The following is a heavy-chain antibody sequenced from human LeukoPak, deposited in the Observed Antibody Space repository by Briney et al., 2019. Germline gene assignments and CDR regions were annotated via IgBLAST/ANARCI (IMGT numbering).Heavy chain of an antibody. CDR1: GFTFDDYT. CDR2: ISWDGGST. Sequence: GGSLRLSCAASGFTFDDYTMHWVRQAPGKGLEWVSLISWDGGSTYYADSVNGGFTISRDNSKNSLYLQMHSLRTEDTALYYCAKDDSGSSYGDAFDIWGQGTMVTVSS. V-gene: IGHV3-43*01. D-gene: IGHD1-26*01. CDR3: AKDDSGSSYGDAFDI. J-gene: IGHJ3*02.